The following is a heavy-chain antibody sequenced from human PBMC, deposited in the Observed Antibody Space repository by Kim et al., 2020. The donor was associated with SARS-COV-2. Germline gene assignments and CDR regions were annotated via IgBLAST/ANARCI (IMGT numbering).Heavy chain of an antibody. V-gene: IGHV3-9*01. Sequence: GGSLRLSCVAFGFTFDDYAMHWVRQAPGKGLEWVSGISWNSGNIDYADSVKGRFTISRDNAKNSLYLQMNSLRAEDTALYYCAKDYSAGGSIWGVEYWG. J-gene: IGHJ4*01. CDR1: GFTFDDYA. CDR3: AKDYSAGGSIWGVEY. CDR2: ISWNSGNI. D-gene: IGHD1-26*01.